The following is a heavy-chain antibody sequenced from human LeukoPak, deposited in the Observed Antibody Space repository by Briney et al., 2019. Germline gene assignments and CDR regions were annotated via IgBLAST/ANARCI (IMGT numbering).Heavy chain of an antibody. CDR2: ISGSGGST. D-gene: IGHD1-26*01. CDR3: AKHDRILKWELLFDY. J-gene: IGHJ4*02. V-gene: IGHV3-23*01. CDR1: GFTFSSYA. Sequence: GGSLRLSCAASGFTFSSYAMSWVRQAPGKGLEWVSAISGSGGSTYYADSVKGRFTISRDNSKNTLYLQMNSLRAEDTAVYYCAKHDRILKWELLFDYWGQGTLVTVSS.